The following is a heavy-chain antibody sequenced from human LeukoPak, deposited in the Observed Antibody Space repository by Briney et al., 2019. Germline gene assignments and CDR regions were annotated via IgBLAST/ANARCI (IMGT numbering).Heavy chain of an antibody. CDR2: ISGSGEST. J-gene: IGHJ4*02. V-gene: IGHV3-23*01. CDR3: VKGDDVVITAVWGD. CDR1: GFNIRSSA. D-gene: IGHD3-16*01. Sequence: PGESLSLSCAASGFNIRSSAMIWVRQAPGMGLEWISGISGSGESTYYADSVRGRFTISRNHYGDTLYLQTDSLSAYDSGVYFCVKGDDVVITAVWGDWGQGILVSVFS.